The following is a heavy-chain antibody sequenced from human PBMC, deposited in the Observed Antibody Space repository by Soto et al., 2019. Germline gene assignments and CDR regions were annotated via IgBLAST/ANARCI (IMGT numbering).Heavy chain of an antibody. J-gene: IGHJ6*02. V-gene: IGHV1-8*01. CDR1: GYTFTIYD. CDR2: MNPNSGNT. D-gene: IGHD3-3*01. Sequence: GASVKVSCKASGYTFTIYDINCVRQSTVQWLDWMGCMNPNSGNTGYAQKFQGRVTMTRNTSISTAYMELSSLRSEDTAVYYCARGPYYDFWSGYWYYYYGTDVWGQGTTVTVSS. CDR3: ARGPYYDFWSGYWYYYYGTDV.